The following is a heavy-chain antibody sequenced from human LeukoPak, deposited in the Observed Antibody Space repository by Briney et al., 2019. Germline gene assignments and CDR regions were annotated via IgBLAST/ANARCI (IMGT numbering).Heavy chain of an antibody. CDR3: ARGGAGWYVSVFDP. V-gene: IGHV6-1*01. Sequence: SQTLSLTCAISGDSVSNNGASWNWIRQSPSRGLEWLGRTYYRTRWYFDYAVSVRSRATINPDTSKNQFSLQLDSVTPEDTAVYYCARGGAGWYVSVFDPWGQGTLATVSS. CDR2: TYYRTRWYF. D-gene: IGHD6-19*01. CDR1: GDSVSNNGAS. J-gene: IGHJ5*02.